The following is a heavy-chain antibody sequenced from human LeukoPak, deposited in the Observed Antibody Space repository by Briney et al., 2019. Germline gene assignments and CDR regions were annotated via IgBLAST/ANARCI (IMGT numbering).Heavy chain of an antibody. CDR3: ARRRGYSYDY. D-gene: IGHD5-18*01. CDR2: IYYSGST. V-gene: IGHV4-59*07. J-gene: IGHJ4*02. CDR1: GGPIRSYY. Sequence: PSDTLSLTCTVCGGPIRSYYWSWIRQPPGKGLEGIGYIYYSGSTTYNPSLTSRVTISVDTSKNQLSLKLSSVTAADPAVYYCARRRGYSYDYWGQGTLVTVSS.